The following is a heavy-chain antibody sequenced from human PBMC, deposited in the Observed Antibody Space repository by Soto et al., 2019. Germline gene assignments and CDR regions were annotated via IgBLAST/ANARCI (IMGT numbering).Heavy chain of an antibody. Sequence: SETLSLTCTVSGGSTSSDNYWSGIRQPPGKGLEWIGHIYYSGNTDYNPSLKSRLAISIDTSKNQFSLKLSSVTAEDSAVYSCAKAGCSGGTCYLYYFDYWGQGALVTVS. D-gene: IGHD2-15*01. V-gene: IGHV4-30-4*01. J-gene: IGHJ4*02. CDR1: GGSTSSDNY. CDR2: IYYSGNT. CDR3: AKAGCSGGTCYLYYFDY.